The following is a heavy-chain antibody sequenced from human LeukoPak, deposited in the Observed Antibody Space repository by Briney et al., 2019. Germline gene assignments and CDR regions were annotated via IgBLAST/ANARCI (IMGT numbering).Heavy chain of an antibody. J-gene: IGHJ3*02. CDR2: INHSGST. D-gene: IGHD6-13*01. CDR3: ARVGSSCPRDAFDI. CDR1: GGSFSGYY. Sequence: SETLSLTCAVYGGSFSGYYWSWIRQPPGKGLEWIGEINHSGSTNYNPSLKSRVTISVDTSKNQFSLKLSSVTAADTAVYYCARVGSSCPRDAFDISGQGTMVSVSS. V-gene: IGHV4-34*01.